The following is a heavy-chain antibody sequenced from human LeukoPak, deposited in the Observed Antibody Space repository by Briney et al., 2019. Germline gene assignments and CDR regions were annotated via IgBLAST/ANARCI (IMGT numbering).Heavy chain of an antibody. Sequence: SETLSLTCTVSGGSISSYYWSWIRQPPGKGLEWIAYISDIGSINYNPSLKSRVTISLDTSKNQFSLKLSSVTAADTAVYYCAGHHPRNTVDFWGREPWSPSPQ. D-gene: IGHD2/OR15-2a*01. J-gene: IGHJ4*02. CDR1: GGSISSYY. V-gene: IGHV4-59*08. CDR2: ISDIGSI. CDR3: AGHHPRNTVDF.